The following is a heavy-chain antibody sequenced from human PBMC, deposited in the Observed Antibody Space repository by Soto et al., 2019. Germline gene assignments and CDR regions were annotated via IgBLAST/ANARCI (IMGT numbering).Heavy chain of an antibody. D-gene: IGHD3-10*01. CDR3: AKELTRSWFGDQPGQ. CDR2: LSKDGSNK. CDR1: GFTLSASG. J-gene: IGHJ4*02. V-gene: IGHV3-30*18. Sequence: QVQLVESGGGVVQPGRSLRLSCVASGFTLSASGMHWVRQAPGRGLEWVAVLSKDGSNKYYADSVKGRFSISRDNSKNTLYLQMDSLRAEDTAVYYCAKELTRSWFGDQPGQWGQGTLVTVSS.